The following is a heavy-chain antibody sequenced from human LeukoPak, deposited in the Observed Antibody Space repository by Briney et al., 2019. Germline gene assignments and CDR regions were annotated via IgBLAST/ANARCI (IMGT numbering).Heavy chain of an antibody. V-gene: IGHV3-66*02. CDR1: GFTVSNNY. J-gene: IGHJ6*03. CDR3: ARTIAMVRGVITVYYYYMDV. Sequence: GGSLRLSCAASGFTVSNNYMSWVRQVPGKGLEWVSVIYSGESTFYADSVKGRFTISRDNSKNTLYLQMNSLRTEDTAVYYCARTIAMVRGVITVYYYYMDVWGKGTTVTVSS. D-gene: IGHD3-10*01. CDR2: IYSGEST.